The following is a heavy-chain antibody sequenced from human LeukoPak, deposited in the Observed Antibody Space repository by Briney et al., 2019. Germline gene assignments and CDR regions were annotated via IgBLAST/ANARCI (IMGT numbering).Heavy chain of an antibody. CDR2: IHYDGSDK. Sequence: PGGSLRLSCAASGFTFSGYGMHWVRQPPGKGPEWVAFIHYDGSDKYYADSVKGRFTISRDNSKNTLYLQMNSLRAEDKAVYYCAKDLGNSFDYWGQGTLVTVSS. D-gene: IGHD4-23*01. V-gene: IGHV3-30*02. CDR1: GFTFSGYG. CDR3: AKDLGNSFDY. J-gene: IGHJ4*02.